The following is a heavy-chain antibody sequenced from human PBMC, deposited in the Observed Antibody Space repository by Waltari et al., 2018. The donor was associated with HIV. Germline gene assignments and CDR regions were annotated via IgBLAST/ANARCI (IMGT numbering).Heavy chain of an antibody. Sequence: QVQLVQSGAEVKKPGSSVKVSCKASGGTFSSYAISWVRQAPGQGLEWMGGIIPSCGTANYGQKFQGRVTVTADKSTSTAYMELSSLRSEDTAVYYCARDQGYYDSSGYSFDYWGQGTLVTVSS. CDR3: ARDQGYYDSSGYSFDY. CDR1: GGTFSSYA. CDR2: IIPSCGTA. D-gene: IGHD3-22*01. V-gene: IGHV1-69*06. J-gene: IGHJ4*02.